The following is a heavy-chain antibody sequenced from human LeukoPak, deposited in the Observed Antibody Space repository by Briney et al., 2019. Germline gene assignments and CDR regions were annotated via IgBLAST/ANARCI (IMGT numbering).Heavy chain of an antibody. CDR2: ISSSSSYI. CDR3: ARVFKGYSYGYDDY. CDR1: GFTFNSYN. Sequence: GGSLRLSCAASGFTFNSYNINWVRQAPGKGLEWVSSISSSSSYIYYADSVKGRFTISRDNAKNSLYLQMNSLRAEDTAVYYCARVFKGYSYGYDDYWGQGTLVTVSS. J-gene: IGHJ4*02. D-gene: IGHD5-18*01. V-gene: IGHV3-21*01.